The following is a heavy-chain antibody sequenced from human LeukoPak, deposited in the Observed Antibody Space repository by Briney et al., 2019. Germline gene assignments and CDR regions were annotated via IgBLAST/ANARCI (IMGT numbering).Heavy chain of an antibody. V-gene: IGHV3-13*04. CDR2: IDVDGGT. D-gene: IGHD3/OR15-3a*01. CDR1: GFAFNSYD. J-gene: IGHJ3*02. CDR3: ARRRTGLRCYFDAFDI. Sequence: GGSPRLSCAASGFAFNSYDMHWVRQGTGKGLEWVSGIDVDGGTYYPDSVKGRFTISRENARTSLYLQMNSLRAGDTAVYYCARRRTGLRCYFDAFDIWGQGTTVTVSS.